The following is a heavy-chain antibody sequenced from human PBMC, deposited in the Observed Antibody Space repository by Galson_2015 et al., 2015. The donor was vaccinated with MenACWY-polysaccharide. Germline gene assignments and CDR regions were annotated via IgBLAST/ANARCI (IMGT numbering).Heavy chain of an antibody. Sequence: CAASGFTFNTHWMHWVRQAPGKGLMWVSRINRDGSNTDYADSVKGRFTISRDNAKNTLFLQMNSLRAEDTAVYYCARGISSSNWGQGTLVTVSS. J-gene: IGHJ4*02. D-gene: IGHD6-6*01. CDR2: INRDGSNT. CDR1: GFTFNTHW. CDR3: ARGISSSN. V-gene: IGHV3-74*01.